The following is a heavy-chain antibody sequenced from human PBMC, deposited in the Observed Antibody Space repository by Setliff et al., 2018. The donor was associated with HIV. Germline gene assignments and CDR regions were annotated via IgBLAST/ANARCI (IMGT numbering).Heavy chain of an antibody. J-gene: IGHJ6*03. D-gene: IGHD3-10*01. CDR3: TRRGADSYYPRPLDV. CDR1: GGSFSDYY. Sequence: SETLSLTCAVYGGSFSDYYWSWIRQPPGKGLEWIGEINHSGRTIQSPSLGSRVTISIDTSKNQFSLKLSSVSAADTAIYYCTRRGADSYYPRPLDVWGKGTTVT. CDR2: INHSGRT. V-gene: IGHV4-34*01.